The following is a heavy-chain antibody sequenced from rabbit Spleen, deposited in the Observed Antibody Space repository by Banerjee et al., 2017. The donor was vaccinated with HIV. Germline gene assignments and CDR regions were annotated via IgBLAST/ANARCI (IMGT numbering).Heavy chain of an antibody. CDR2: IYTGSDDKT. J-gene: IGHJ3*01. V-gene: IGHV1S45*01. D-gene: IGHD6-1*01. CDR3: ARDLHGNGGTL. CDR1: GFSFSSSYS. Sequence: QEQLEESGGDLVKPEGSLTLTCTASGFSFSSSYSMSWVRLAPGKGLEWIACIYTGSDDKTWYASWVKGRFTISKTSSTTVTLQMTSLTDADTATYFCARDLHGNGGTLWGQGTLVTVS.